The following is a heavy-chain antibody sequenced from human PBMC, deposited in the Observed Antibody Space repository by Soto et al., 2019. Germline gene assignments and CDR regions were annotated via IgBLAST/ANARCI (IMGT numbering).Heavy chain of an antibody. Sequence: ASVKVSCKVSGYTLTELSMHWVRQAPGKGLEWMGGFDPEDGETIYAQKFQGRVTINPDTSKNQFSLQLNSVTPEDTAVYYCARELGWATGTTVFDYWGQGTLVTVSS. J-gene: IGHJ4*02. CDR1: GYTLTELS. CDR2: FDPEDGET. D-gene: IGHD1-7*01. V-gene: IGHV1-24*01. CDR3: ARELGWATGTTVFDY.